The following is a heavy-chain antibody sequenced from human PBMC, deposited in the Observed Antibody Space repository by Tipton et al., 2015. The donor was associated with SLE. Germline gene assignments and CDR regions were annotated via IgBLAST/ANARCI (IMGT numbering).Heavy chain of an antibody. J-gene: IGHJ4*02. V-gene: IGHV3-23*01. CDR1: GFFMNNHY. CDR3: AKDVGAVAGYSEY. D-gene: IGHD6-19*01. Sequence: GSLRLSCAASGFFMNNHYMNWVRQAPGRGLEWVSTISGSGGSTYYADSVKGRFTISRDNSKNTLHLQMNSLRAEDTAVYYCAKDVGAVAGYSEYWGQGTPVIVSS. CDR2: ISGSGGST.